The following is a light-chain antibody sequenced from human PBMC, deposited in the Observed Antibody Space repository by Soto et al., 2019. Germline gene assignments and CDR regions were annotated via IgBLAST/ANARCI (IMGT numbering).Light chain of an antibody. Sequence: DIKLTQSPSSLSASVGDRVTITCQASQDIKNFLNWYQQKPGKAPKLLIYDGSSLETGVPSRFSGSGSGTDFNFAISSLQPEDIATYYCQQYDDLPYTFGQGTKLEI. V-gene: IGKV1-33*01. CDR1: QDIKNF. CDR2: DGS. CDR3: QQYDDLPYT. J-gene: IGKJ2*01.